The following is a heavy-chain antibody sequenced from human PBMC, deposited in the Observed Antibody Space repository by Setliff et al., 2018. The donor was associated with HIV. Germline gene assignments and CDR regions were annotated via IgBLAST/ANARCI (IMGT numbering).Heavy chain of an antibody. CDR3: ARGTKGIQLWYTLFFDY. Sequence: SETLSLTCAVYGESFSGYYWSWIRQPAGKGLEWLGEINHSGSAKYNPALKSRVTTSVDTSKKQFSLKLTSVTAADTAVYYCARGTKGIQLWYTLFFDYWGQGTRVTVSS. D-gene: IGHD5-18*01. V-gene: IGHV4-34*01. CDR2: INHSGSA. J-gene: IGHJ4*02. CDR1: GESFSGYY.